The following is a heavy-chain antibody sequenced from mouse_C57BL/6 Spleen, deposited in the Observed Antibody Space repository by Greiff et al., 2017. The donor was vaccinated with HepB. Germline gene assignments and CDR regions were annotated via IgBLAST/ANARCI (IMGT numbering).Heavy chain of an antibody. CDR2: IWSGGST. CDR1: GFSFTPYW. D-gene: IGHD2-3*01. V-gene: IGHV2-2*01. Sequence: VPLPKSGPCLVQPPQSLSIPRTGSGFSFTPYWINWVRQSPGKGLEWLGGIWSGGSTDYNAAFISRLSISKDKSKSQVFFKMNSLQADDTAIYYCARSDGSWYFDVWGTGTTVTVSS. J-gene: IGHJ1*03. CDR3: ARSDGSWYFDV.